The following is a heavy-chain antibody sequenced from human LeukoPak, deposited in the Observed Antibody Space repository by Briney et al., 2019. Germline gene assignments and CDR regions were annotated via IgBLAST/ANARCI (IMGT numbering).Heavy chain of an antibody. Sequence: ASVKVSCKASGGIFNRYVISWVRQAPGQGLELMGGLIPTFGTANYAQKFQGRVTITADKPSNTAYMELSSLRFEDTAVYYCARDVGGPANYWGQGTLVTVSS. J-gene: IGHJ4*02. D-gene: IGHD2-15*01. V-gene: IGHV1-69*06. CDR2: LIPTFGTA. CDR3: ARDVGGPANY. CDR1: GGIFNRYV.